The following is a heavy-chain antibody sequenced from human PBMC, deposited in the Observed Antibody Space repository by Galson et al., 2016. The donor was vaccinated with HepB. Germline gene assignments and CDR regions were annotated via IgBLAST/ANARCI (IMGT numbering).Heavy chain of an antibody. D-gene: IGHD3-22*01. J-gene: IGHJ5*02. V-gene: IGHV3-7*01. CDR3: ARVMNSGYPFS. CDR1: GFTFSSYG. CDR2: IKQSGSEK. Sequence: SLRLSCAASGFTFSSYGMHWARQAPGKGLEWVANIKQSGSEKYYVDSVKGRFTISRDNAKNSLYLQMNSLRAEDTAVYFCARVMNSGYPFSWGQGTLVTVSS.